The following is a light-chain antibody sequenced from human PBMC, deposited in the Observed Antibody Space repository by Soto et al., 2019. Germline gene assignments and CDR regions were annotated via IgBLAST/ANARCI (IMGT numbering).Light chain of an antibody. CDR1: QSVSSG. CDR3: QQYNNWPRT. Sequence: PGERATLSCRASQSVSSGYLAWYQQKPGQAPRLLIYGASSRATGIPDRFSGSGSGTDFTLTISSLQSEDFAVYYCQQYNNWPRTIGQGTKVDIK. CDR2: GAS. V-gene: IGKV3D-15*01. J-gene: IGKJ1*01.